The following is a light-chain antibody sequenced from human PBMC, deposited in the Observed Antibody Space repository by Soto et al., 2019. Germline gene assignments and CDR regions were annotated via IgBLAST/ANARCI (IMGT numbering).Light chain of an antibody. CDR2: KAS. CDR3: QQYNSG. V-gene: IGKV1-5*03. CDR1: HTISRW. Sequence: IQMTQSPSTLSASVGDTVTITCRASHTISRWMAWYQHKPGKAPKLLIYKASSLKSGVPSRFSGSGSGTEFTLTISSLQPDDFATYYCQQYNSGFGQGTKVEVK. J-gene: IGKJ1*01.